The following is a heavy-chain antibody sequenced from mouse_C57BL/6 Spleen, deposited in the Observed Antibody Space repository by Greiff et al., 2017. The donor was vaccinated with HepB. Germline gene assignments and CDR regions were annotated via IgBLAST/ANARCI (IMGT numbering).Heavy chain of an antibody. CDR2: IWGGGST. Sequence: VKLMESGPGLVAPSQSLSITCTVSGFSLTSYGVDWVRKPPGKGLEWLGVIWGGGSTNYNSALMSRLSISKDNSKSQVFLKMNSLQTDDTAMYYCDERSYYSNSFAYWGQGTLVTVSA. D-gene: IGHD2-5*01. J-gene: IGHJ3*01. CDR3: DERSYYSNSFAY. CDR1: GFSLTSYG. V-gene: IGHV2-9*01.